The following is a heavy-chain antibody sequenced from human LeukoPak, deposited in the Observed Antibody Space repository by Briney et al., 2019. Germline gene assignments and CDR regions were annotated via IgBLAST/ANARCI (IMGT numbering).Heavy chain of an antibody. Sequence: GGSLRLSCAASGLTFSSYWMSWVRQAPGKGMEWVANIKQDGSEKYYVESVKGRFTISRDSAENSLYLQMNSLRAEDTAVYYCATCYNDDSGYFQHWGQGTLVTVSS. CDR3: ATCYNDDSGYFQH. D-gene: IGHD2-15*01. V-gene: IGHV3-7*01. J-gene: IGHJ1*01. CDR1: GLTFSSYW. CDR2: IKQDGSEK.